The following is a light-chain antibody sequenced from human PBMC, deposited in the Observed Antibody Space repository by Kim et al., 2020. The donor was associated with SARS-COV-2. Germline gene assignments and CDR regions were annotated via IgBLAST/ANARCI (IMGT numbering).Light chain of an antibody. CDR3: QQSYSTPLT. CDR1: HNIETY. Sequence: DIQMTQSPSSLSASVGDRVTITCRTSHNIETYLNWFQHKRGKAPKLLLYHGSNLHSGVPSRFSASGFGTDFTLTITNLQPEDSATYYCQQSYSTPLTFGQGTRLEIK. V-gene: IGKV1-39*01. CDR2: HGS. J-gene: IGKJ5*01.